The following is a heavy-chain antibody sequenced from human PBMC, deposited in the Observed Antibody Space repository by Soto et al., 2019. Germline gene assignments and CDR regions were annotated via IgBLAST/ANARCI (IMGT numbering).Heavy chain of an antibody. CDR1: GYTFTAQY. CDR3: AKGDSSWVSWFDP. Sequence: ASVKVSCKASGYTFTAQYLHWVRKAPGEGLEWMGWINPTTGATRYAQKFQGRVTMARDTSMSTAYLEVRSLRPDDTAVYYCAKGDSSWVSWFDPWGQGTLVTVSS. V-gene: IGHV1-2*02. J-gene: IGHJ5*02. CDR2: INPTTGAT. D-gene: IGHD6-19*01.